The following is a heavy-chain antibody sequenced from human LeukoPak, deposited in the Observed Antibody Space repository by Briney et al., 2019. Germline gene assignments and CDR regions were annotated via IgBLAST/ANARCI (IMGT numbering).Heavy chain of an antibody. CDR1: GYTFTSYA. CDR3: ARFSYYYDSSGQVASDY. V-gene: IGHV7-4-1*02. J-gene: IGHJ4*02. Sequence: GASVKVSCKASGYTFTSYAMNWVRQAPGQGLEWVGWINTNTGNPTYAQGFTGRFVFSLDTSVSTAYLQISSLKAEDTAVYYCARFSYYYDSSGQVASDYWGQGTLVTVSS. CDR2: INTNTGNP. D-gene: IGHD3-22*01.